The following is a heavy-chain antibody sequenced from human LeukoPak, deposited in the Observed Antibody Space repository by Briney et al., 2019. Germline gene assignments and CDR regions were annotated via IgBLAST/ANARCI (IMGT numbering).Heavy chain of an antibody. J-gene: IGHJ6*02. Sequence: GASVKVSCKESGYTFTSYYMHWVRQAPGQGLEWMGIINPSGGSTSYAQKFQGSVTMTRDTSTSTVYMELSSLRSEDTAVYYCARERVGWTTVVTRGMDVWGQGTTVTVSS. CDR2: INPSGGST. V-gene: IGHV1-46*01. CDR1: GYTFTSYY. D-gene: IGHD4-23*01. CDR3: ARERVGWTTVVTRGMDV.